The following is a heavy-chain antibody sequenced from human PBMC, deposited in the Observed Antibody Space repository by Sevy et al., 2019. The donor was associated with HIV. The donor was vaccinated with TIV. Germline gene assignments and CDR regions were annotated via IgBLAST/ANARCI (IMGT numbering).Heavy chain of an antibody. D-gene: IGHD6-13*01. CDR2: INHSGST. J-gene: IGHJ4*02. Sequence: SETLSLTCAVYGGSFSGYYWSWIRQPPGKGLEWIGEINHSGSTNYNPSLKSRVTISVDTSKYQFSLKLSSVTAADTAVYYCARGLGAAAGSWEDYWGQGTLVTVSS. V-gene: IGHV4-34*01. CDR3: ARGLGAAAGSWEDY. CDR1: GGSFSGYY.